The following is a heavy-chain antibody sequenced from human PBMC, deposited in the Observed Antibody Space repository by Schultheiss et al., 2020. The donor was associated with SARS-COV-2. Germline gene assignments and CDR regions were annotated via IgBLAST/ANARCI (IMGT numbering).Heavy chain of an antibody. Sequence: GGSLRLSCAASEFIFSINYMSWVRQAPGKGLEWVSVIYSDDSTYFADSVKGRFTVSRDKSKNTVYLQMNGLRAEDTAVYYCVRTENRETDSGEYWGQGTLVTVSS. CDR1: EFIFSINY. CDR3: VRTENRETDSGEY. V-gene: IGHV3-53*01. CDR2: IYSDDST. J-gene: IGHJ4*02. D-gene: IGHD3-10*01.